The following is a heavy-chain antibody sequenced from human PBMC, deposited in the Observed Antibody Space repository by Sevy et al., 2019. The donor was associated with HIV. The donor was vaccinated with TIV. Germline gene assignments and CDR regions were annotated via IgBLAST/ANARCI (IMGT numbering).Heavy chain of an antibody. V-gene: IGHV3-23*01. Sequence: GGSLRLSCAASGFSFSSYAMSWVRQAPGKGLEWVSGISGSGGSTYYADSVKGRFTISRDNSKNTRYLQMSSLRAEDTALYYCAKDIDSSGYYYFDYWGQGTLVTVSS. CDR2: ISGSGGST. D-gene: IGHD6-19*01. J-gene: IGHJ4*02. CDR1: GFSFSSYA. CDR3: AKDIDSSGYYYFDY.